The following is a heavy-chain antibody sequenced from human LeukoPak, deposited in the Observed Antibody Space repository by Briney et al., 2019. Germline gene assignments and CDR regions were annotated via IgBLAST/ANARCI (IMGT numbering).Heavy chain of an antibody. D-gene: IGHD3-9*01. V-gene: IGHV1-69*06. CDR2: IIPIFGTA. CDR1: GGTFSSYA. J-gene: IGHJ5*02. CDR3: ARAPSAISNWFDP. Sequence: SVKVSCKASGGTFSSYAISWVRQAPGQGLEWMGGIIPIFGTANYAQKFQGRVTITADKSTSTAYMELSSLRSEDTAVYYCARAPSAISNWFDPWGQGTLVTVSS.